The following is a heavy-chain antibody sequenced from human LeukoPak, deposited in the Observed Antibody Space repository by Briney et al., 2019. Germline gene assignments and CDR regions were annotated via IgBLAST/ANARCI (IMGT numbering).Heavy chain of an antibody. Sequence: VASAKVSCKTSGYTFTDYYIHWVRQAPGQGLEWMGWINPNSGGTNYAQKFQGRVTMTSDTSISTAYMELSSLRSDDTAVYYCARSVWQWEPMSYYYYMDVWGKGTTVTVSS. D-gene: IGHD1-26*01. CDR3: ARSVWQWEPMSYYYYMDV. V-gene: IGHV1-2*02. J-gene: IGHJ6*03. CDR2: INPNSGGT. CDR1: GYTFTDYY.